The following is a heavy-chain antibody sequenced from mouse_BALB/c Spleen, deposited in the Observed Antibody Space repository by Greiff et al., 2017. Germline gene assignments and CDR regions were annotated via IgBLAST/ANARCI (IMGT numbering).Heavy chain of an antibody. D-gene: IGHD2-2*01. V-gene: IGHV14-4*02. Sequence: VQLQQSGAELVRSGASVKLSCTASGFNIKDYYMHWVKQRPEQGLEWIGWIDPGNGDTEYAPKFQGKATMTADTSSNTAYLQLSSLTSEDTAVYYYNPQGGDYGNDKFAYWGQGTLVTVSA. CDR1: GFNIKDYY. CDR3: NPQGGDYGNDKFAY. CDR2: IDPGNGDT. J-gene: IGHJ3*01.